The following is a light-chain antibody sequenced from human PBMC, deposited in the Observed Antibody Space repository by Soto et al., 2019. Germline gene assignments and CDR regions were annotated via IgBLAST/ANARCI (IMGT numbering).Light chain of an antibody. V-gene: IGKV3-15*01. CDR1: QSVASN. CDR2: GAS. CDR3: QQYHNWPPQFT. Sequence: EIVMTQSPASLSVSPGDVATLSCRASQSVASNVAWYQQKAGQGPRLLIHGASTRAVGVPARFSGSGSGIDFTLTIRSLQSEDFAVYYCQQYHNWPPQFTFGQGTKLQIK. J-gene: IGKJ2*01.